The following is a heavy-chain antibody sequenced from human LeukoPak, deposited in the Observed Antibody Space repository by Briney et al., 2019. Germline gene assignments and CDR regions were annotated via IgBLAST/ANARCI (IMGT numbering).Heavy chain of an antibody. CDR3: AKDHVDTAMVTPGFDY. J-gene: IGHJ4*02. Sequence: GGSLRLSCAASGFTFSSYGMHWVRQAPGKGLEWVAFIRYDGSNKYYADSVKGRFTISRDNSKNTLYLQMNSLRAEDTAVYYCAKDHVDTAMVTPGFDYWGQGTLVTVSS. D-gene: IGHD5-18*01. CDR2: IRYDGSNK. V-gene: IGHV3-30*02. CDR1: GFTFSSYG.